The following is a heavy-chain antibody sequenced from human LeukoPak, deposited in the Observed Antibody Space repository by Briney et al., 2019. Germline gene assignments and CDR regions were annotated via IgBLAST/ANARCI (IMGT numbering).Heavy chain of an antibody. CDR3: ARAPGDSSGYYYLLSY. CDR1: GGTFISYA. Sequence: ASVRVSCTASGGTFISYAISWVRQAPGQGLEWMGGIIPIFGTANYAQKFQGRVTITADGSTSTAYMELSSLRSEDTAVYYCARAPGDSSGYYYLLSYWGQGTLVTVSS. V-gene: IGHV1-69*13. D-gene: IGHD3-22*01. CDR2: IIPIFGTA. J-gene: IGHJ4*02.